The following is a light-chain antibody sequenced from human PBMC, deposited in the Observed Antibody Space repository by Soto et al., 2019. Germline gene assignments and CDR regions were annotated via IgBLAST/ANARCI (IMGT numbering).Light chain of an antibody. CDR1: QSVSSSY. CDR2: GAS. J-gene: IGKJ1*01. V-gene: IGKV3-20*01. CDR3: QQYYDVPQN. Sequence: ENVLTQSPGTLSLSPGERATLSCRASQSVSSSYLTWYQQKPGQAPRLLIYGASSRATDIPDRFSGSGSGTDFTLTISRLEPEDFAVYYCQQYYDVPQNFGQGTKVEVK.